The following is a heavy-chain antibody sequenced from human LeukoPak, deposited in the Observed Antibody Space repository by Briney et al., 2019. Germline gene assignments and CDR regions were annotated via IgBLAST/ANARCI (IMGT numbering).Heavy chain of an antibody. Sequence: PGGSLRLSCAASGFTFSSYSMNWVRQAPGKGLELVSSISGSSSYIDYADSLKGRFTVSRDNAKNSLYLQMNILRAEDTAVYYCARDHDEGFDYWGQGTPVTVSS. CDR3: ARDHDEGFDY. CDR2: ISGSSSYI. CDR1: GFTFSSYS. D-gene: IGHD1-1*01. V-gene: IGHV3-21*01. J-gene: IGHJ4*02.